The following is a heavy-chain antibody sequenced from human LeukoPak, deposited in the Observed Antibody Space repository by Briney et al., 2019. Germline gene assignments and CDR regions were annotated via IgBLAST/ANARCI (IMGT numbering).Heavy chain of an antibody. CDR2: IYYTGST. Sequence: SETLSVTCTVSGGSIRSYYWSWIRQPPGKGLEWIGYIYYTGSTNYNPSLKSRVTISVDTSKNQFSLKLSSVTAADTAVYYCAREGSSGYYFNWFDPWGQGTLVTVSS. J-gene: IGHJ5*02. CDR1: GGSIRSYY. CDR3: AREGSSGYYFNWFDP. D-gene: IGHD3-22*01. V-gene: IGHV4-59*01.